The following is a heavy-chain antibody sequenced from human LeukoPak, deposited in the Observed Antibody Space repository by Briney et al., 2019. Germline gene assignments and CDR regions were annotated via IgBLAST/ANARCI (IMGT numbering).Heavy chain of an antibody. CDR3: ARGSLHYDFWGGPIPQRDYYYYGMDV. CDR2: IYYSGST. V-gene: IGHV4-31*03. J-gene: IGHJ6*02. D-gene: IGHD3-3*01. CDR1: GGSISSGGYY. Sequence: PSQTLSLTCTVSGGSISSGGYYWSWIRQHPGKGLEWIGYIYYSGSTYYNPSLKSRVTISVDTSKNQFSLKLSSVTAADTAVYYCARGSLHYDFWGGPIPQRDYYYYGMDVWGQGTTVTVSS.